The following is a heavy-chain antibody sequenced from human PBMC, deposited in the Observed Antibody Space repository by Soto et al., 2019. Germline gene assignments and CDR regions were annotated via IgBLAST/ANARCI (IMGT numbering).Heavy chain of an antibody. CDR2: IFYTGST. CDR3: ARVYTVIYHVYFDK. J-gene: IGHJ4*02. V-gene: IGHV4-31*03. Sequence: QVQLQESGPGLVKPSQTLSLTCTVSGGPISSGGYYWSWIRQHPGKGLELIGYIFYTGSTYYNPSLKSRLTISIDTSKNHFSLKLSSVTAADTAMYYCARVYTVIYHVYFDKWGQGTLVTVSS. D-gene: IGHD3-16*01. CDR1: GGPISSGGYY.